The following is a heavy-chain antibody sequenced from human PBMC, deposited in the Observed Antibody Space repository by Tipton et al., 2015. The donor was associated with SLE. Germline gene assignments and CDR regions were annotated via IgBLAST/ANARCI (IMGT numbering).Heavy chain of an antibody. Sequence: TLSLTCAVSGYSISSGYYWGWIRQPPGKGLEWIGNIYHSGSTYYYPSLNSRVTISVDTSKNQFSLKLSSVTAADTAVYYCARVSLGIGFDYWGQGTLVTVSS. CDR1: GYSISSGYY. CDR3: ARVSLGIGFDY. J-gene: IGHJ4*02. D-gene: IGHD7-27*01. V-gene: IGHV4-38-2*01. CDR2: IYHSGST.